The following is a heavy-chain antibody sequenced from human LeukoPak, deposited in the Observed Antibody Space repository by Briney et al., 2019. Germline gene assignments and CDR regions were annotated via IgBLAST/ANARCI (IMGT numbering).Heavy chain of an antibody. CDR1: GYTFTDYY. CDR3: AKGPSDFDFDY. CDR2: VDPEDGET. V-gene: IGHV1-69-2*01. Sequence: GATVKISCKVSGYTFTDYYMHRVQQAPGKGLEWMGLVDPEDGETIYAEKFQGRVTITADTSTDTAYMELSSLRSEDTAVYCCAKGPSDFDFDYWGQGTLVTVSS. D-gene: IGHD3/OR15-3a*01. J-gene: IGHJ4*02.